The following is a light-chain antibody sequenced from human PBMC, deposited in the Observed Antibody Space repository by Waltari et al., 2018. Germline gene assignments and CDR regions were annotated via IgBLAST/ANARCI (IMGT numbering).Light chain of an antibody. CDR2: GAS. CDR1: QSVSSK. Sequence: EIVMTQSPATLSVSPGERATLSCRASQSVSSKLAWYQQKPGQAPRLLIYGASTRATGIPARFSGSGSGTEFTLTISSLQSEDFAVYYGHQYNNWPRTFGQGTKVEIK. CDR3: HQYNNWPRT. V-gene: IGKV3-15*01. J-gene: IGKJ1*01.